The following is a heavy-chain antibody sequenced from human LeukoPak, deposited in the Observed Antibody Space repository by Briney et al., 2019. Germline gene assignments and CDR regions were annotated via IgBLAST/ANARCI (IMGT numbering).Heavy chain of an antibody. D-gene: IGHD3-10*01. J-gene: IGHJ4*02. Sequence: SETLSLTCAVYGGSFSGYYWSWIRQPPGKGLEWIGEINHSGSTNYNPSLKSRVTISVDTSKNQFSLKLSSVTAADTAVYYCARHRSYYGSGSYFDYWGQGTLVTVSS. CDR3: ARHRSYYGSGSYFDY. V-gene: IGHV4-34*01. CDR1: GGSFSGYY. CDR2: INHSGST.